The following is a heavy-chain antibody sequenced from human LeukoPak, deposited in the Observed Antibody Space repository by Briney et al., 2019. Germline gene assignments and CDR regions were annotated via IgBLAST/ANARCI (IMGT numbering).Heavy chain of an antibody. CDR1: GYSISSGYY. J-gene: IGHJ4*02. CDR2: IYHSGST. D-gene: IGHD6-19*01. Sequence: SETLSLTCTVSGYSISSGYYWGWIRQPPGKGLEWIGSIYHSGSTYYNPSLKSRVTISVDTSKNQFSLKLSSVTAADTAVYYCARAEYSSGWFFGYWGQGTLVTVSS. V-gene: IGHV4-38-2*02. CDR3: ARAEYSSGWFFGY.